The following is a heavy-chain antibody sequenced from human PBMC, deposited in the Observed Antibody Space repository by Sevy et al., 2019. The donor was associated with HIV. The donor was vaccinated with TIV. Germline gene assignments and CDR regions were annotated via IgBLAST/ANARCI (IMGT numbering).Heavy chain of an antibody. Sequence: GESLKISCAISGFTVNDKYIIWVRRAPGKGLEWVSVIFSSGSTYYADSAKGRFTISRDNSKNTVDLQMNSVRAEDTAVYYCVSLFLSYRSGWSYFDYWGQGTLVTVSS. CDR1: GFTVNDKY. D-gene: IGHD6-19*01. CDR2: IFSSGST. J-gene: IGHJ4*02. CDR3: VSLFLSYRSGWSYFDY. V-gene: IGHV3-66*02.